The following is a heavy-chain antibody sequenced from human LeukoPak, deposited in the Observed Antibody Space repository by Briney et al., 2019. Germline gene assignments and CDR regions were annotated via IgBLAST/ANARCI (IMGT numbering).Heavy chain of an antibody. CDR3: ARHHNYHFFDY. D-gene: IGHD5-24*01. CDR1: GGSISSYN. J-gene: IGHJ4*02. Sequence: SETLSLTCTVSGGSISSYNWSWIRQPPGKGLEWIGYIYTSGSTNYNPSLKSRVTISVDTSKNQFSLKLSSVTAADTAVYYCARHHNYHFFDYWGQGTLVTVSS. CDR2: IYTSGST. V-gene: IGHV4-4*09.